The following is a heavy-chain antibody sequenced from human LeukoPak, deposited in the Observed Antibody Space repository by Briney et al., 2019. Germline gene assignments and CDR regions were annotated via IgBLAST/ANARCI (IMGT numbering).Heavy chain of an antibody. CDR1: GYTFTSYG. CDR2: ISAYNGNT. J-gene: IGHJ6*02. CDR3: ARDLYSSGWYLYYYYYGMDV. D-gene: IGHD6-19*01. V-gene: IGHV1-18*01. Sequence: ASVKVSCKASGYTFTSYGISWVRQAPGQGLEWMGWISAYNGNTNYAQKLQGRVTMTTDTSTSTAYMEPRSLRSDDTAVYYCARDLYSSGWYLYYYYYGMDVWGQGTTVTVSS.